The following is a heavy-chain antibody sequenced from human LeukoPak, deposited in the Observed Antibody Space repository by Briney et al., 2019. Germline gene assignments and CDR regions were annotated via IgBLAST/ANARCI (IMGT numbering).Heavy chain of an antibody. D-gene: IGHD5-18*01. J-gene: IGHJ3*02. CDR3: ARGYSYGPGDVFDI. CDR2: IYTSGST. V-gene: IGHV4-4*07. CDR1: GGSISSFY. Sequence: SETLSLTCTVSGGSISSFYWSWIRQPAGKGLEWIGRIYTSGSTNYNPSLKSRVTMSVDTSKNQFSLKLNPVTAADTAVYYCARGYSYGPGDVFDIWGQGTMVTVSS.